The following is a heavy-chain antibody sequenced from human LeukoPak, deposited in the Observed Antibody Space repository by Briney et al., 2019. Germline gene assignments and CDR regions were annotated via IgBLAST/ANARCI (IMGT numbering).Heavy chain of an antibody. V-gene: IGHV3-23*01. Sequence: GGSLRLPCAVSGFTFRSYAMNWVRQAPGKGLEWVSVITGSGTNTYYGDSVKGRFTVSRDNSKNTLYLQMNSLRAEDTAVYYCAKGSGSGWYGWLDPWGQGTLVTVSS. J-gene: IGHJ5*02. CDR3: AKGSGSGWYGWLDP. D-gene: IGHD6-19*01. CDR1: GFTFRSYA. CDR2: ITGSGTNT.